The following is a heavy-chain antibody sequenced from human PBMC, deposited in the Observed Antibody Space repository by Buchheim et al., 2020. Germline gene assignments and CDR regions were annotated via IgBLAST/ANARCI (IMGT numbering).Heavy chain of an antibody. Sequence: QVQLQESGPGLLKPSETLSLTCSVSGGSINNYYWTWIRQSPGKGLEWMGYIYNSASTNYNPSLGSRVTISGDTPKNQFSLNLSSVTTADTAVYYCAGGDYYDSNGYYRYWGQGTL. D-gene: IGHD3-22*01. V-gene: IGHV4-59*01. CDR2: IYNSAST. CDR3: AGGDYYDSNGYYRY. CDR1: GGSINNYY. J-gene: IGHJ4*02.